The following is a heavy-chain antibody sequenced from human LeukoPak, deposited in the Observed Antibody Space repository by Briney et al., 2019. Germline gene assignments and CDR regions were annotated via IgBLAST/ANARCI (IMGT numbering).Heavy chain of an antibody. V-gene: IGHV3-30*02. CDR3: AKVGGYCSSTSCLYMDV. Sequence: PGGSLRLSCAASGFTFSSYGMHWVRQAPGKGLEWVAFIRYDGSNKYCADSVKGRFTISRDNSKNTLYLQMNSLRAEDTAVYYCAKVGGYCSSTSCLYMDVWGKGTTVTVSS. D-gene: IGHD2-2*01. J-gene: IGHJ6*03. CDR1: GFTFSSYG. CDR2: IRYDGSNK.